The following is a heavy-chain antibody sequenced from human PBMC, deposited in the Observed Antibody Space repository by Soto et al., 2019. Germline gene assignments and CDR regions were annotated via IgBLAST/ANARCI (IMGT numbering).Heavy chain of an antibody. CDR1: GGSISSYY. CDR3: ARDLAAAGIVN. CDR2: IYYSGST. D-gene: IGHD6-13*01. V-gene: IGHV4-59*01. J-gene: IGHJ4*02. Sequence: ASETLSLTCTVSGGSISSYYWSWIRQPPGKGLEWIGYIYYSGSTNYNPSLKSRVTISVDTSKKQFSLKLNSVTAADTAVYYCARDLAAAGIVNWGQVTLVTVSS.